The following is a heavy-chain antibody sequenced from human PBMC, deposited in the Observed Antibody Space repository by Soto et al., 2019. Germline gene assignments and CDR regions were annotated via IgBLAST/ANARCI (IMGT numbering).Heavy chain of an antibody. D-gene: IGHD1-1*01. Sequence: VQVVESGGGVVKPGRSLRLSCDTSGFTFSNYGMHWVRQAPGKGLEWVAVIWHDGKNKYYADSVKGRFNISRDHSKNTLFLQMDSLRNEETDVYHGARDPSNDEAIDYLGQVTLVTVSS. V-gene: IGHV3-33*01. CDR1: GFTFSNYG. CDR2: IWHDGKNK. CDR3: ARDPSNDEAIDY. J-gene: IGHJ4*02.